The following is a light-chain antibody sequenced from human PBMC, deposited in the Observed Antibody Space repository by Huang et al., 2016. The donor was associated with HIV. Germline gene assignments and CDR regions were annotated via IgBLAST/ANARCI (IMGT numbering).Light chain of an antibody. CDR3: QQYDNLPFT. Sequence: DIQMTQSPSSLSTSVGDRITITCQASQDISNYLNWYQQKPGKAPKLLIYDASNLETGVPSRCGGSGSGTDFTFTITSLQPEDVATYYCQQYDNLPFTFGPGTIVDIK. CDR2: DAS. V-gene: IGKV1-33*01. CDR1: QDISNY. J-gene: IGKJ3*01.